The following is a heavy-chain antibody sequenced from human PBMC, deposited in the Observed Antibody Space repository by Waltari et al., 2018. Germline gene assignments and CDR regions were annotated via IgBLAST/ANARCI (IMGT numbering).Heavy chain of an antibody. CDR2: ISSSSSTI. D-gene: IGHD5-12*01. J-gene: IGHJ4*02. CDR3: ARSPKWLRRLPNYFDY. CDR1: GFTFSSYS. V-gene: IGHV3-48*04. Sequence: EVQLVESGGGLVQPGGSLRLSCAASGFTFSSYSMNWVRQAPGKGLEWVSYISSSSSTIYDADSVKGRFTISRDNAKNSLYLQMNSLRAEDTAVYYCARSPKWLRRLPNYFDYWGQGTLVTVSS.